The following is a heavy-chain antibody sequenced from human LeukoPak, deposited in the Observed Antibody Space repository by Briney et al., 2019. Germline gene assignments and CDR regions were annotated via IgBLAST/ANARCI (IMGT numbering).Heavy chain of an antibody. Sequence: ASVKVSCKASGYTFTSYYMHWVRQAPGQGLEWMGIINPSGGSTSYAQKFQGRVTMTRDTSTSTVYMELSSLRSEDTAVYYCARMYYYDSSGYTSGNWFDPWGQGTLVTVSS. D-gene: IGHD3-22*01. CDR3: ARMYYYDSSGYTSGNWFDP. CDR1: GYTFTSYY. J-gene: IGHJ5*02. V-gene: IGHV1-46*01. CDR2: INPSGGST.